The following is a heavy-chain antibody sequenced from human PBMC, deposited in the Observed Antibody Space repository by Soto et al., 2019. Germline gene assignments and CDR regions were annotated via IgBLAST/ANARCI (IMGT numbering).Heavy chain of an antibody. J-gene: IGHJ4*02. D-gene: IGHD3-3*01. CDR2: ISFDGSRK. V-gene: IGHV3-30*18. CDR3: AKDLHPSPDNYHYGAYS. CDR1: GFSFSTYG. Sequence: QVQLVESGGGVVQPGRSLRLSCAASGFSFSTYGMHWARQAPGKGLEWVAIISFDGSRKHYVDSIRGRFTISRENSGNTVYLQMNSLSAEDTAVYFCAKDLHPSPDNYHYGAYSWGEGVLVTVSS.